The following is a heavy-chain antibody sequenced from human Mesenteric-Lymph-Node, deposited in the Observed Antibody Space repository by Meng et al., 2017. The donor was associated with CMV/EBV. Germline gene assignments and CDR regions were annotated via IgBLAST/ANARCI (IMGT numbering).Heavy chain of an antibody. Sequence: GESLKISCKSSGYSFTSYWIGWVRQMPGKGLEWMGVTYPDDSETRYSPSFQGQVTISADKSINTAYLQWNNLKASDTAMYYCARGAGDYSKYYYYGMDVWGQGTAVTVSS. J-gene: IGHJ6*02. CDR2: TYPDDSET. V-gene: IGHV5-51*01. D-gene: IGHD4-11*01. CDR1: GYSFTSYW. CDR3: ARGAGDYSKYYYYGMDV.